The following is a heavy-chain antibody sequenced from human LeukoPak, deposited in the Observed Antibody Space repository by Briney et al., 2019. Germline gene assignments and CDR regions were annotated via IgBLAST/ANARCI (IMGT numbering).Heavy chain of an antibody. CDR3: AKDYCGGDCYSSNAFDI. J-gene: IGHJ3*02. Sequence: GGSLRLSCAASGFTFSSYGMHWVRQAPGKGLEWVAVISYDGSNKYYADSVKGRFTISRDNSKNTLYLQMTSLRAEDTAVYYCAKDYCGGDCYSSNAFDIWGQGTMVTVSS. CDR1: GFTFSSYG. CDR2: ISYDGSNK. D-gene: IGHD2-21*02. V-gene: IGHV3-30*18.